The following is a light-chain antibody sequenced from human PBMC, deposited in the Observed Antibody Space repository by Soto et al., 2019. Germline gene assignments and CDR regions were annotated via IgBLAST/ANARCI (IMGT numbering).Light chain of an antibody. CDR2: GSS. V-gene: IGKV3-20*01. J-gene: IGKJ5*01. CDR1: QSVSSNF. CDR3: QQSGSSSIN. Sequence: EIVLTQSPGTLSLSPGERATLSCRASQSVSSNFLAWFQQKPGQAPRLLIYGSSTRATDIPDRFSGSGSGTDFTVTISRLEPEDFAVYYCQQSGSSSINFGQGTRLEIK.